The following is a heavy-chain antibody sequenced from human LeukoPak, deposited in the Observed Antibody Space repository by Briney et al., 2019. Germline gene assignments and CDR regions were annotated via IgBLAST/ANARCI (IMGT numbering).Heavy chain of an antibody. CDR2: INTNTGNP. Sequence: VRQAPXXXXEXMGWINTNTGNPTYAQGFTGRFVFSLDTSVSTAYLQISSLKAEDTAVYYCARVQHYYDSSGYLYYFDYWGQGTLVTVSS. CDR3: ARVQHYYDSSGYLYYFDY. V-gene: IGHV7-4-1*02. D-gene: IGHD3-22*01. J-gene: IGHJ4*02.